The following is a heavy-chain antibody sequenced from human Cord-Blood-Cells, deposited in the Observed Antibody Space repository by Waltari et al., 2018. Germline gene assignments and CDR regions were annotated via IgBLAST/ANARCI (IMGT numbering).Heavy chain of an antibody. CDR1: GFSLSTCGVG. CDR3: AHMEPLLRAFYY. CDR2: IYWDDDK. Sequence: QITLKESGPTLVKPTQTLPLTCPFPGFSLSTCGVGVGWIRQPPGKALEWLALIYWDDDKPYSPSLKSRLTITKDTSKNQVVLTMTNMDPVDTATYDCAHMEPLLRAFYYWGQGTLVTVSS. V-gene: IGHV2-5*02. J-gene: IGHJ4*02. D-gene: IGHD3-22*01.